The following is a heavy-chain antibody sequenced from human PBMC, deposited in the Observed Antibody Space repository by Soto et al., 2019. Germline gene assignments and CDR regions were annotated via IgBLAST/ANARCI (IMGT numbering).Heavy chain of an antibody. D-gene: IGHD6-19*01. J-gene: IGHJ6*02. Sequence: ASVKVSCKASGYTFTSYYMHWVRQAPGQGLEWMGIINPSGGSTSYAQKFQGRVTMTRDTSTSTVYMELSSLRSEDTAVYYCARAHSGQWLPYYYYYGMDVWGQGTTVTVSS. V-gene: IGHV1-46*01. CDR2: INPSGGST. CDR1: GYTFTSYY. CDR3: ARAHSGQWLPYYYYYGMDV.